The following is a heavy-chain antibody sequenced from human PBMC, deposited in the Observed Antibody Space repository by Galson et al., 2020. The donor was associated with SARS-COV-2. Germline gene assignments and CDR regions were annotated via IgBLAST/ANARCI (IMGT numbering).Heavy chain of an antibody. CDR1: GFTVSSNY. V-gene: IGHV3-53*04. CDR2: IYSGGST. Sequence: QLGESLKISCAASGFTVSSNYMSWVRQAPGKGLEWVSVIYSGGSTYYADSVKGRFTISRHNSKNTLYLQMNSLRAEDTAVYYCARDLGDTILDYWGQGTLVTVSS. J-gene: IGHJ4*02. D-gene: IGHD3-16*01. CDR3: ARDLGDTILDY.